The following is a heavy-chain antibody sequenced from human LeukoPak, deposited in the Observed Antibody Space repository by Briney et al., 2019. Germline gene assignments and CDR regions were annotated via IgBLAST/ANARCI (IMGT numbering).Heavy chain of an antibody. V-gene: IGHV1-69*13. Sequence: ASVKDSCKASGGTFSSYAISWVRQAPGQGLEWMGGIIPIFGTANYAQKFQGRVTITADESTSTAYMELSGLGSEDTAVYYCARNRGWAGYTYGFYYWGQGTLVTVSS. J-gene: IGHJ4*02. CDR1: GGTFSSYA. D-gene: IGHD5-18*01. CDR2: IIPIFGTA. CDR3: ARNRGWAGYTYGFYY.